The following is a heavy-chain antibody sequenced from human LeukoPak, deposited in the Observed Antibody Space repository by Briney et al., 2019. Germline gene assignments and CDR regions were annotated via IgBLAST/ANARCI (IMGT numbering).Heavy chain of an antibody. D-gene: IGHD5-18*01. CDR1: GGSISLSYYY. CDR2: IHYSGST. J-gene: IGHJ6*03. Sequence: SETLSLTCSVSGGSISLSYYYWGWIRQPPGKGLEWIGYIHYSGSTNYNPSLKSRVTISVDTSKNQFSLKLSSVTAADTAVYYCARTTEGGYTYGYFYYYYMDVWGKGTTVTISS. CDR3: ARTTEGGYTYGYFYYYYMDV. V-gene: IGHV4-61*05.